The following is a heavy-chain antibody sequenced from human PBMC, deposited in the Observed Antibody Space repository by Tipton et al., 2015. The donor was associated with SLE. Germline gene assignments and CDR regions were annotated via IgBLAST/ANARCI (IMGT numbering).Heavy chain of an antibody. CDR3: ARVASVGLGRGQFDY. V-gene: IGHV4-39*07. CDR2: IFYTGST. Sequence: TLSLTCTVSDGSIRSTNYYWGWIRQPPGKGLEWIGSIFYTGSTYYNPSLKSRVSFSIDTSKHQFSLKLNSVTAADTAVYYCARVASVGLGRGQFDYWGQGTLVTVSS. D-gene: IGHD1-26*01. J-gene: IGHJ4*02. CDR1: DGSIRSTNYY.